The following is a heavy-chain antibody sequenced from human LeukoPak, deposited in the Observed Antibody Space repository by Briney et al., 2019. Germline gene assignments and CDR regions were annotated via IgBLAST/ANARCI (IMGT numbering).Heavy chain of an antibody. D-gene: IGHD4-23*01. CDR3: ARVGTMVVTPIDY. CDR2: ISSSSSYI. V-gene: IGHV3-21*01. CDR1: GFTFSSYS. J-gene: IGHJ4*02. Sequence: VGSLRLSCAASGFTFSSYSMNWVRQAPGKGLEWVSSISSSSSYIYYADSVKGRFTISRDNAKNSLYLQMNSLRAEDTAVYYCARVGTMVVTPIDYWGQGTLVTVSS.